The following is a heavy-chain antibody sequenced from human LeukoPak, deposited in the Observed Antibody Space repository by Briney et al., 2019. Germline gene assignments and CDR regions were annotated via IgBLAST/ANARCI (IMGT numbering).Heavy chain of an antibody. D-gene: IGHD1-26*01. CDR1: GYTFTGYY. V-gene: IGHV1-18*04. CDR3: ARDNLGPTNYYYYGMDV. J-gene: IGHJ6*02. Sequence: ASVKVSCKASGYTFTGYYMHWVRQAPGQGLEWMGWISAYNGNTNYAQKLQGRVTMTTDTSTSTAYMELRSLRSDDTAVYYCARDNLGPTNYYYYGMDVWGQGTTVTVSS. CDR2: ISAYNGNT.